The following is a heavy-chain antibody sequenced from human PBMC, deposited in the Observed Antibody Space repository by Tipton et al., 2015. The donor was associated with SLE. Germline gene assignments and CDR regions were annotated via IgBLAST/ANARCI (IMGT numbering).Heavy chain of an antibody. CDR1: VGSISSHY. V-gene: IGHV4-59*08. D-gene: IGHD3-16*02. CDR2: IYYSGST. CDR3: ARHSSFFDP. Sequence: TLSLTCTVSVGSISSHYWSWIRQPPRKGLEWIGSIYYSGSTYYNPSLKSRVTISVDTSKNQFSLKLSSVTAADTAVYYCARHSSFFDPWGQGTLVTVSS. J-gene: IGHJ5*02.